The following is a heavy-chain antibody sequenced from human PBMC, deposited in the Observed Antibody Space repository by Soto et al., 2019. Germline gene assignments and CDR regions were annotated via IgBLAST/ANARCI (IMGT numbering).Heavy chain of an antibody. Sequence: EVQLVESGGGLVQPGGSLRLSCAASGFTVSSNYMSWVRQAPGKGLEWVSVIYSGGSTYYADSVKGRFTISRHNSKNTLYLQMNSRRADDTAVYYCARVEYSSSWYEPNWFDPWGQGTLVTVCS. J-gene: IGHJ5*02. D-gene: IGHD6-13*01. CDR3: ARVEYSSSWYEPNWFDP. CDR1: GFTVSSNY. CDR2: IYSGGST. V-gene: IGHV3-53*04.